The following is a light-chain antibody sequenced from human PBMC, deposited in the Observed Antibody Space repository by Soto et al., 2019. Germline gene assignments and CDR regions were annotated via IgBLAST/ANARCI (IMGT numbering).Light chain of an antibody. V-gene: IGLV2-23*02. Sequence: QSVLTQPASVSWAPGQSITISCTGTSSDVGSYKLVSWYQHPPGKAPKLIISEVSKRPSGISDRFSGSKSGSTASLTISGLPAEDEADYSCCSSAGTSTHTLFGGGPQLTVL. CDR3: CSSAGTSTHTL. J-gene: IGLJ7*01. CDR2: EVS. CDR1: SSDVGSYKL.